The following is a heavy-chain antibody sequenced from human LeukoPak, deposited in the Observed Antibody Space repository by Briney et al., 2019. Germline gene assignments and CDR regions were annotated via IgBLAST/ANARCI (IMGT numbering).Heavy chain of an antibody. CDR2: IYTSGST. D-gene: IGHD6-6*01. CDR3: ARSSIAEPGYYYYMDV. V-gene: IGHV4-4*07. Sequence: SETLSLTCTVSGGSISSYYWSWIRQPAGKGPEWIGRIYTSGSTNYNPSLKSRVTMSVDTSKNQFSLKLSSVTAADTAVYYCARSSIAEPGYYYYMDVWGKGTTVTVSS. J-gene: IGHJ6*03. CDR1: GGSISSYY.